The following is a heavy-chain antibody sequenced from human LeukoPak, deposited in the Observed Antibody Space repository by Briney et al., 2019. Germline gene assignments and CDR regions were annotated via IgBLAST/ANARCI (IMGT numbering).Heavy chain of an antibody. Sequence: PGGSLRLSCAASGFTFSNAWMSWVRQAPGKGLEWVGRIRSKANSYATAYAASVKGRFTISRDDSKNTAYLQMNSLKTEDTAVYYCTPIISNYYDSSGYYSPPWGQGTLVTVSS. J-gene: IGHJ5*02. CDR3: TPIISNYYDSSGYYSPP. CDR2: IRSKANSYAT. D-gene: IGHD3-22*01. V-gene: IGHV3-73*01. CDR1: GFTFSNAW.